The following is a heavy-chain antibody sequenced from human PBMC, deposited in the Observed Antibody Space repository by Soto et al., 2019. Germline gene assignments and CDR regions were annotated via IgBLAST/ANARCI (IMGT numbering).Heavy chain of an antibody. Sequence: QVHLVQSGAEVKKPGASVKVSCKASGYTFTSYGITWVRQAPGQGLEWMGWISAHNGNTDYAKKLQGRVIVTRDTSTSTAYMELRRLIYDDTAVYYCARGRYGDSWGQGALVTVSS. CDR3: ARGRYGDS. CDR1: GYTFTSYG. V-gene: IGHV1-18*01. D-gene: IGHD1-1*01. J-gene: IGHJ4*02. CDR2: ISAHNGNT.